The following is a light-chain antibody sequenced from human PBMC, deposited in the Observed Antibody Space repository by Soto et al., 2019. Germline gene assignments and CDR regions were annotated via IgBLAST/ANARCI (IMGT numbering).Light chain of an antibody. J-gene: IGKJ1*01. CDR3: QHYGTTPWT. CDR2: GAS. CDR1: QSVCNRC. V-gene: IGKV3-20*01. Sequence: DIVLTQSPGTLSLSPGERVTLSCRASQSVCNRCLAWYQQKPGQSPRLLIYGASSRATGIPDRFSGSGSGTDFTLTISRLEPEDFAVEYCQHYGTTPWTFGQGTKVGIK.